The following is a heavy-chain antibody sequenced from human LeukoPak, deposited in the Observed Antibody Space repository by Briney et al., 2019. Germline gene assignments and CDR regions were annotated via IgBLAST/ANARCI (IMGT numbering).Heavy chain of an antibody. J-gene: IGHJ4*02. CDR2: IYTSGST. CDR1: GGSISSGSYY. D-gene: IGHD3-22*01. V-gene: IGHV4-61*02. CDR3: ARVPVVYDSSGYYFDY. Sequence: SQTLSLTCTVSGGSISSGSYYWSWIRQPAGKGLEWIGRIYTSGSTNYNPSLKSRVTISVDTSKNQFSLKLSSVTAADTAVYYCARVPVVYDSSGYYFDYWGQGTLVTVSS.